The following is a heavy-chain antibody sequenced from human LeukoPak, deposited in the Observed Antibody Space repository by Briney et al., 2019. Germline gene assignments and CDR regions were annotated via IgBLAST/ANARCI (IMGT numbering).Heavy chain of an antibody. V-gene: IGHV4-59*12. CDR2: IYYRGTT. D-gene: IGHD5-12*01. J-gene: IGHJ4*02. Sequence: SETLSLTCTVSGDSIDSYDGSWIRQPPGKGLEWIGYIYYRGTTSYNPFLKSRVTISVDTSKNQSSLKLNSVTAADTAVYYCARLPRYGGYDHFDYWGQGILFTVSS. CDR1: GDSIDSYD. CDR3: ARLPRYGGYDHFDY.